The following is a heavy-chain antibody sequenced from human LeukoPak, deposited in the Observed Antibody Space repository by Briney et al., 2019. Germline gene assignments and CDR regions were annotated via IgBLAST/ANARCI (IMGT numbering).Heavy chain of an antibody. CDR1: GFTFSNYW. CDR3: ARVYGSLDY. D-gene: IGHD1-14*01. J-gene: IGHJ4*02. V-gene: IGHV3-74*01. Sequence: GGSLRPSCAASGFTFSNYWMHWVRQAPGKGLVWVSRINSDGSSTNYADSVKGRFTISRDNAKNTLCLQMNSLRAEDTAVYYCARVYGSLDYWGQGTLVTVSS. CDR2: INSDGSST.